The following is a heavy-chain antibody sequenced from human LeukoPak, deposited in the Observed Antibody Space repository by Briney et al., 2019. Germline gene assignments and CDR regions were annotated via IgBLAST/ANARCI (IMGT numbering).Heavy chain of an antibody. CDR3: ARGPEIEVAGTTFAAYKWFDP. D-gene: IGHD6-19*01. CDR1: VGTFSNYP. Sequence: SVKVSCKPSVGTFSNYPISCVRQAPGQGLEWMGWIMPIFGTAHYAEKLQARVTITADEFTSTVFLELRSLNYEYTAVYYCARGPEIEVAGTTFAAYKWFDPWGQGTLLTVSS. J-gene: IGHJ5*02. CDR2: IMPIFGTA. V-gene: IGHV1-69*01.